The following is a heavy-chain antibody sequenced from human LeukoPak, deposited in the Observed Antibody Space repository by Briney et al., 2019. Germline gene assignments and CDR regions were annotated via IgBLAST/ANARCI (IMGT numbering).Heavy chain of an antibody. Sequence: SSETLSLTCTVSGGSFSRYYWSWIRQSPGRGLEWIGYIFYSGYTNYNPSLKSRVTISIDTTKNQFSLKLTSVTAADTAVYYCARDKDVALLFHAFEIWGQGTMVTVSS. J-gene: IGHJ3*02. V-gene: IGHV4-59*01. CDR2: IFYSGYT. D-gene: IGHD2/OR15-2a*01. CDR1: GGSFSRYY. CDR3: ARDKDVALLFHAFEI.